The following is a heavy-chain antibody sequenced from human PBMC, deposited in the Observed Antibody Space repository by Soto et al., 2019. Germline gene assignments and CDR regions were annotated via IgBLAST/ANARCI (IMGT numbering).Heavy chain of an antibody. V-gene: IGHV4-59*01. J-gene: IGHJ4*02. CDR2: IYYSGST. CDR3: ARREYSSSQDY. D-gene: IGHD6-13*01. Sequence: QVQLQESGPGLVKPSETLSLTCTVSGGSISSYYWSWIRQPPGKGLEWIGYIYYSGSTNYNPSLKSRVTISVDTSKNQFSLKLSSVTAADTAVYYCARREYSSSQDYWGQGTLVTVSS. CDR1: GGSISSYY.